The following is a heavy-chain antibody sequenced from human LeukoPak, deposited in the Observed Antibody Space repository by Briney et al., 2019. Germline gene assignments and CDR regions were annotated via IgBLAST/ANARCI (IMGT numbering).Heavy chain of an antibody. Sequence: SETLSLTCTVSGGSISSSSYYWGWIRQPPGKGLEWIGSIYYSGSTYYNPSLKSRVTISVDTSKNPFSLLLSSVTAADTAVYYCARHGTGRRYYYYYMDVWGKGTTVTVSS. J-gene: IGHJ6*03. V-gene: IGHV4-39*01. CDR1: GGSISSSSYY. CDR3: ARHGTGRRYYYYYMDV. D-gene: IGHD6-13*01. CDR2: IYYSGST.